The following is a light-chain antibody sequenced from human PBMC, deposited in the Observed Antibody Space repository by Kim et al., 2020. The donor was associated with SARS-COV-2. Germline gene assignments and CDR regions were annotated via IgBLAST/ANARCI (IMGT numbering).Light chain of an antibody. CDR1: STNYTNNY. CDR3: AVWDDSLSGPV. J-gene: IGLJ3*02. V-gene: IGLV1-47*01. Sequence: QRVTTSCSERSTNYTNNYLSWYQILPGTAPKLLSYRSNRRPSGVPHRFAGSMSVTSASLAISGLRSEDEADYYCAVWDDSLSGPVFGGGTKLTFL. CDR2: RSN.